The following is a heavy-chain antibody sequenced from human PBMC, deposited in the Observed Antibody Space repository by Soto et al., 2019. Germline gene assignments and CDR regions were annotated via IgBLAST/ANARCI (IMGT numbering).Heavy chain of an antibody. CDR2: ISYDGSNK. J-gene: IGHJ4*02. Sequence: QVQLVESGGGVVQPGRSLRLSCAASGFTFSSYGMHWVRQAPGKGLEWVAVISYDGSNKYYADSVKGRFTISRDNSKNTLYLQMNSLRGEDTAVYYCAKSLPAGYSSGWSLETDYWGQGTLVTVSS. V-gene: IGHV3-30*18. CDR3: AKSLPAGYSSGWSLETDY. CDR1: GFTFSSYG. D-gene: IGHD6-19*01.